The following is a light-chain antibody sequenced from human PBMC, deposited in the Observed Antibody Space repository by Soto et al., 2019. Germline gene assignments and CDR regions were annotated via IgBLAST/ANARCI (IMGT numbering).Light chain of an antibody. J-gene: IGKJ4*01. CDR3: QQYDNLPVT. CDR2: DAS. CDR1: QDITNY. Sequence: DIQMTQSPSSLSASVGDRVTITCQASQDITNYLNWFQQKPGKAPKLLIYDASNLETGVPSRFSGRGSVTDFTLTISSLQPEDIATYYCQQYDNLPVTFGGGTKVEIK. V-gene: IGKV1-33*01.